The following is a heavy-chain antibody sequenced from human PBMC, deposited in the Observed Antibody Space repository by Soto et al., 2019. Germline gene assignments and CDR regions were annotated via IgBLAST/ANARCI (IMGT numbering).Heavy chain of an antibody. CDR2: IYYSRYT. CDR3: ARHNGPLYVGYYYDMDV. D-gene: IGHD3-16*01. Sequence: QLQLQESGPGLVKPSETLSLTCTVSGGSISSSSYYWGWIRQPPGTGLEWIGSIYYSRYTYYNPALRIRITVSVDTSKNQFSLKLSSVTAAATAVYYCARHNGPLYVGYYYDMDVWGQGTTVTVSS. V-gene: IGHV4-39*01. J-gene: IGHJ6*02. CDR1: GGSISSSSYY.